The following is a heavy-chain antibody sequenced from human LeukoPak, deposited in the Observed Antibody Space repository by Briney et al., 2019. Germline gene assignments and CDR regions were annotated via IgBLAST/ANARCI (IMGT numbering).Heavy chain of an antibody. D-gene: IGHD3-10*01. CDR1: GGTFSSYA. CDR3: ARYYYGSGREDY. CDR2: IIPIFGTA. Sequence: SVKVSCKASGGTFSSYAISWVRQAPGQGLEWMGGIIPIFGTANYAQKFQGRVTITADESTSTAYMELSSLRSEDTAVYYCARYYYGSGREDYWGQGTLVTVSS. V-gene: IGHV1-69*13. J-gene: IGHJ4*02.